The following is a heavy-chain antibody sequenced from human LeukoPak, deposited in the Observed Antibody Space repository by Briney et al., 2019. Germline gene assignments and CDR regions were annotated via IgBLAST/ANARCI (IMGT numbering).Heavy chain of an antibody. CDR3: ARSTVTTGDY. D-gene: IGHD4-17*01. CDR1: GLTFSSYS. J-gene: IGHJ4*02. Sequence: GGSLRLSCAASGLTFSSYSMNWVRQAPGKGLEWVSYISSSSSTIYYADSVKGRFTISRDNAKNSLYLQMNSLRAEDTAVYYCARSTVTTGDYWGQGTLVTVSS. V-gene: IGHV3-48*01. CDR2: ISSSSSTI.